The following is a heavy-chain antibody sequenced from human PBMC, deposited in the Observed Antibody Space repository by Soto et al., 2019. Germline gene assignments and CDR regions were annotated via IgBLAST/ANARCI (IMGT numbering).Heavy chain of an antibody. V-gene: IGHV3-11*01. J-gene: IGHJ3*02. Sequence: PGGSLRLSCAASGFTFSDYYMSWIRQAPGKGLEWVSYISSSGSTIYYADSVKGRFTISRDNAKNSLYLQMNSLRAEDRAVYYCARVALFGSITGTQRENDAFDIWGQGTMVTVSS. CDR2: ISSSGSTI. CDR1: GFTFSDYY. D-gene: IGHD1-7*01. CDR3: ARVALFGSITGTQRENDAFDI.